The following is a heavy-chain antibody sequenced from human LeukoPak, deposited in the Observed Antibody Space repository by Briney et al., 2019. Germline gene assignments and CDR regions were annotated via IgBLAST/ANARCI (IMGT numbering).Heavy chain of an antibody. Sequence: PGGSLRLSCAASGFTFSDYYMSWIRQAPGKGLEWVSYISSSSSYTNYADSVKGRFTISRDNAKNSLYLQMNSLRAEDTAVYYCAKGQYDFWSGYHYYYYGMDVWGQGTTVTVSS. D-gene: IGHD3-3*01. CDR1: GFTFSDYY. CDR2: ISSSSSYT. J-gene: IGHJ6*02. V-gene: IGHV3-11*06. CDR3: AKGQYDFWSGYHYYYYGMDV.